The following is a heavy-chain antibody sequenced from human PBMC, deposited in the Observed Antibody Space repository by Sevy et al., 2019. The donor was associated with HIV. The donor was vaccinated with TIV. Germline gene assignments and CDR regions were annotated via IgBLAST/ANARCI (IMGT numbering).Heavy chain of an antibody. D-gene: IGHD3-22*01. J-gene: IGHJ3*02. Sequence: GGSLRLSCAASVFTFSNAWMSWVRQAPGKGLEWVGRIKSKTDGGTTDYAATVKGRFTITRDDSRNTLYLQMNSLRTEDTAVYYCTTEYYYDSSGYYGAFDIWGQGTKVTVSS. CDR1: VFTFSNAW. V-gene: IGHV3-15*01. CDR2: IKSKTDGGTT. CDR3: TTEYYYDSSGYYGAFDI.